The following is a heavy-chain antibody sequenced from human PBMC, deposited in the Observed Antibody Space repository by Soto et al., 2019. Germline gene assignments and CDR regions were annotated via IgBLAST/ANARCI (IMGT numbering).Heavy chain of an antibody. D-gene: IGHD2-15*01. Sequence: ASVKVSCKTSGYTFSAYYVHWARRAPGRGFQWLGWINPSNEITTFSEFFQGRITMTRDTSTNTVHMELNMLTSDDTAVYYCMREGWRDSPLAYWGQGTQVIVAS. CDR2: INPSNEIT. V-gene: IGHV1-2*02. J-gene: IGHJ4*02. CDR3: MREGWRDSPLAY. CDR1: GYTFSAYY.